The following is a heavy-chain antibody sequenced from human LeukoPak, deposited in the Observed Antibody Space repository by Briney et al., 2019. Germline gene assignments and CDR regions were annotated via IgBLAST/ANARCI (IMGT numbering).Heavy chain of an antibody. D-gene: IGHD3-10*01. J-gene: IGHJ3*02. V-gene: IGHV3-15*01. CDR1: RFTFNNAW. CDR3: ATALVRGFNAFDI. CDR2: IKNKGDGGTA. Sequence: GGSLRLSCEASRFTFNNAWMSWVRQAPGKGLEWVGLIKNKGDGGTANYAAPVKGRFIISRDDSKNTLYLQMNSLKTEDTAMYYCATALVRGFNAFDIWGQGTMVTVSS.